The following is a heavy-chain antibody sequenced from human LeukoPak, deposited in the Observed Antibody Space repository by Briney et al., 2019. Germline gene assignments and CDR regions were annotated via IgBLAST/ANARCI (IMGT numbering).Heavy chain of an antibody. V-gene: IGHV4-38-2*02. CDR1: GYSISSGYY. Sequence: SETLSLTCTVSGYSISSGYYWGWIRQPPGKGLEWIGSIYHSGSTYYNPSLKSRVTISVDTSKNQFSLKLSSVTAADTAVYYCARFRGYSYGYTLDYWGQGTLVTVSS. CDR2: IYHSGST. J-gene: IGHJ4*02. D-gene: IGHD5-18*01. CDR3: ARFRGYSYGYTLDY.